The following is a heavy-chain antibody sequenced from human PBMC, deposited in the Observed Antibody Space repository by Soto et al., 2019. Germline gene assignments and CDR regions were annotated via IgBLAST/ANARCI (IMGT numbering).Heavy chain of an antibody. V-gene: IGHV3-21*01. CDR2: ISSSSSYI. Sequence: SLRLSRAASGFTFSSYSMNWVRQAPGKGLEWVSSISSSSSYIYYADSVKGRFTISRDNAKNSLYLQMNSLRAEDTAVYYCARDYYDSSGYWDYWGQGTLVTVSS. CDR3: ARDYYDSSGYWDY. CDR1: GFTFSSYS. D-gene: IGHD3-22*01. J-gene: IGHJ4*02.